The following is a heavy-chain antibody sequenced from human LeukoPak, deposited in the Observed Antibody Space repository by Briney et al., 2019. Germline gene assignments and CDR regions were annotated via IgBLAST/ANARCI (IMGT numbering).Heavy chain of an antibody. CDR3: TTVAFRITIFGVSNWFDP. D-gene: IGHD3-3*01. J-gene: IGHJ5*02. CDR2: IKSKTDGGTT. CDR1: GFTFSNAW. Sequence: GGSLRLSCAASGFTFSNAWMSWVRQAPGKGLEWVGRIKSKTDGGTTDYAAPVKGRFTISRDDSKNTLYLQMNSLKTEDTAVYYCTTVAFRITIFGVSNWFDPWGQGTLVTVSS. V-gene: IGHV3-15*01.